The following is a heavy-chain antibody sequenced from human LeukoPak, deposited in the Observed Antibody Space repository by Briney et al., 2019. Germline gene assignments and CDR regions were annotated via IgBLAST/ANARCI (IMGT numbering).Heavy chain of an antibody. Sequence: PSETLSLTCTVSGGSISSYYWSWIRQPAGKGLEWIGRIYTSGSTNYNPSLKSRVTMSVDTSKNQFSLKLSSVTAADTAVYYCARDAYGSGSYYRPNWFDPWGQGTLVTVSS. CDR3: ARDAYGSGSYYRPNWFDP. CDR1: GGSISSYY. D-gene: IGHD3-10*01. V-gene: IGHV4-4*07. J-gene: IGHJ5*02. CDR2: IYTSGST.